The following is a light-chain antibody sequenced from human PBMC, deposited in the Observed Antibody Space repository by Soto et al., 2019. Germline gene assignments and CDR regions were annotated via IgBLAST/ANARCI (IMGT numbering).Light chain of an antibody. CDR1: SSDVGGYNY. V-gene: IGLV2-14*01. CDR2: DVS. J-gene: IGLJ2*01. Sequence: QSALTHPASVSGYPGQSITISCTGTSSDVGGYNYVSWYQQHPGKAPKLMIYDVSNRPSGVSNRFSGSKSGNTASLTISGLQAEDEADYYCSSYTSSSTYVVFGGGTKLTVL. CDR3: SSYTSSSTYVV.